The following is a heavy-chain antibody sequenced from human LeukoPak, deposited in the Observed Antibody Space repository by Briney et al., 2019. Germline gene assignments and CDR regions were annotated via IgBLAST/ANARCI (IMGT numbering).Heavy chain of an antibody. CDR2: ISGSGRTI. D-gene: IGHD5-12*01. J-gene: IGHJ4*02. CDR1: GFTFSSYE. CDR3: ASPQTSGYAFGY. Sequence: GGSLRLSCAASGFTFSSYEMIWVRQAPGKGLECVSYISGSGRTIYYADSVTGRFTISRDNAKNSLYLQMYSLRAGDTAAYYCASPQTSGYAFGYWGQGTLVTVSS. V-gene: IGHV3-48*03.